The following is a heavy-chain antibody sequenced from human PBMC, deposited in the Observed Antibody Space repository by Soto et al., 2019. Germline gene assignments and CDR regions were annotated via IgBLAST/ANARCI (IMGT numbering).Heavy chain of an antibody. J-gene: IGHJ6*02. V-gene: IGHV1-8*01. CDR3: ARPRSGSYYYGMDV. CDR1: GYTFTSYD. D-gene: IGHD3-22*01. Sequence: QVQLVQSGAEVKKPGASVKVSCKASGYTFTSYDINWVRQATGQGLEWMGWMNPNSGNTGHAQKFQGRVTMTRNTSINTAYMEMSSLRSEDTAVYYCARPRSGSYYYGMDVWGQGTAVTVSS. CDR2: MNPNSGNT.